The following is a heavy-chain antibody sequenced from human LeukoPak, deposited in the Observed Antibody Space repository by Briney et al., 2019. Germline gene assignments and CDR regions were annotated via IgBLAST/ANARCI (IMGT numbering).Heavy chain of an antibody. V-gene: IGHV1-69*04. CDR2: IIPILGIA. Sequence: ASVKVSCKASGGTFSSYAIGWVRQAPGQGLEWMGRIIPILGIANYAQKFQGRVTITADKSTSTAYMELSSLRSEDTVVYYCARDHAGYSFDPWGQGTLVTVSS. D-gene: IGHD4-4*01. CDR1: GGTFSSYA. J-gene: IGHJ5*02. CDR3: ARDHAGYSFDP.